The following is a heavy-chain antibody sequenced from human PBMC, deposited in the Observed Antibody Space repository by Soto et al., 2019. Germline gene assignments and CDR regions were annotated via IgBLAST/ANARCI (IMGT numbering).Heavy chain of an antibody. V-gene: IGHV3-11*06. CDR2: ISSSSSYT. CDR3: AREDYGDYVSYYYGMEA. Sequence: GGSLRLSCAASGFTFSDYYMSWIRQAPGKGLEWVSYISSSSSYTNYADSVKGRFTISRDNAKNSLYLQMNSLRAEDTAVYYCAREDYGDYVSYYYGMEAWGQGTTVTVSS. J-gene: IGHJ6*02. D-gene: IGHD4-17*01. CDR1: GFTFSDYY.